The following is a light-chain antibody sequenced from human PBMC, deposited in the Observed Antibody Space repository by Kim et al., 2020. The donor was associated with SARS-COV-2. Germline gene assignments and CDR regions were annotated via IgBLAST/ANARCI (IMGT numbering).Light chain of an antibody. V-gene: IGLV3-1*01. CDR3: QAWDSGTVV. CDR1: KLGHKY. Sequence: SYELTQPPSVSVSPGQTASITCSGDKLGHKYACWYQQKPGQSPVVVIYQDNKWPSGIPERFSGSNSGNTATLTISGTQAMDEAAYYCQAWDSGTVVFGGGTQLTVL. J-gene: IGLJ2*01. CDR2: QDN.